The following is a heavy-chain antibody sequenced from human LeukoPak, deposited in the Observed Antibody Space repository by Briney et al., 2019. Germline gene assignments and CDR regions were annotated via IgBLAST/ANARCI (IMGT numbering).Heavy chain of an antibody. CDR2: IRYDGSDK. CDR3: ARGPPGGVGDLPFDY. CDR1: GFSFSSYG. V-gene: IGHV3-30*02. D-gene: IGHD2-8*02. J-gene: IGHJ4*02. Sequence: QTGGSLRLSCAASGFSFSSYGIHWVRQAPVKGLEWVAFIRYDGSDKYFADIVKGRFTIPRDNSRNTLYLQMSSLQADDTAVYYCARGPPGGVGDLPFDYWGQGTLVTVSS.